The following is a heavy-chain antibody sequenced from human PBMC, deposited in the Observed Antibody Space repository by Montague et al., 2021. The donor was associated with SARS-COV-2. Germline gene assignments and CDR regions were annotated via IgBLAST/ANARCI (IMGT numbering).Heavy chain of an antibody. CDR1: GYTFSSFW. J-gene: IGHJ4*02. CDR3: SGQGY. Sequence: SLRLSCAASGYTFSSFWMHWVRQVPGKGLVWVSRINTDGSNIKYADSVKGRFTISRDNAKNTLYLQMNSLRADDTAIYYCSGQGYWGQGTVVAVSS. CDR2: INTDGSNI. D-gene: IGHD3-10*01. V-gene: IGHV3-74*03.